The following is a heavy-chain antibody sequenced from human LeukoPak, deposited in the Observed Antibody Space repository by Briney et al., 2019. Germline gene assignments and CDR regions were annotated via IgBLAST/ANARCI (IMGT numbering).Heavy chain of an antibody. CDR2: IWYDGSNK. J-gene: IGHJ4*02. CDR1: GFTFSSYG. CDR3: ARDRSYSHFDY. V-gene: IGHV3-33*01. Sequence: GGSLRLSCAASGFTFSSYGMHWVRQAPGKGLEWVAVIWYDGSNKYYADSVKGRFTISRDNSKNTLYLQMNSLRAEDTAVYYCARDRSYSHFDYWGQGTLVTVSS. D-gene: IGHD1-26*01.